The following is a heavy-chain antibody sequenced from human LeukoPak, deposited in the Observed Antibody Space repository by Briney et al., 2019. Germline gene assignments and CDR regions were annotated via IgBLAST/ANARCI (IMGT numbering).Heavy chain of an antibody. CDR1: GFTFSSYA. D-gene: IGHD3-3*02. J-gene: IGHJ4*02. CDR3: ASDSITFY. Sequence: GGSLRLSCAASGFTFSSYAMHWVRQAPGKGLEWVAVISYDGSNKYYADSVKGRFTISRDNSKNTLYLQMNSLRAEDTAVYYCASDSITFYSSQGTLVTVSS. CDR2: ISYDGSNK. V-gene: IGHV3-30*04.